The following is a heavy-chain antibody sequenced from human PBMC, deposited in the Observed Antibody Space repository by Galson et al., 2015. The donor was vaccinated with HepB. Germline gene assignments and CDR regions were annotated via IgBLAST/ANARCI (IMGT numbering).Heavy chain of an antibody. J-gene: IGHJ6*02. CDR2: IYYSGST. Sequence: SETLSLTCTVSGGSISSYYWSWIRQPPGKGLEWIGYIYYSGSTNYNPSLKSRVTISVDTSKNQFSLKLSSVTAADTAVYYCARSGTPGGYYYYGMDVWGQGTTVTVSS. D-gene: IGHD1-14*01. CDR3: ARSGTPGGYYYYGMDV. CDR1: GGSISSYY. V-gene: IGHV4-59*01.